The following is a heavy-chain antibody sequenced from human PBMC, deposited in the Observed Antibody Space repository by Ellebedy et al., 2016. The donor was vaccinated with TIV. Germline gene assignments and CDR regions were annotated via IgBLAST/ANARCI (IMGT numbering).Heavy chain of an antibody. CDR3: ARDSGAVAGSNWFDP. V-gene: IGHV4-59*01. CDR1: GGSISSYY. D-gene: IGHD6-19*01. J-gene: IGHJ5*02. CDR2: IYYSGST. Sequence: MPSETLSLTCTVSGGSISSYYWSWIRQPPGKGLEWIGYIYYSGSTNYNPSLKSRVTISVDTSKNQFSLKLSSVTAADTAVYYCARDSGAVAGSNWFDPWGQGTLVTVSS.